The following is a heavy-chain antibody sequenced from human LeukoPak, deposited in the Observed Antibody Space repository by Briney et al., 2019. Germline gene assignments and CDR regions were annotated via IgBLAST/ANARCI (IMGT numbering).Heavy chain of an antibody. CDR2: IGHSGST. CDR1: GVTFSIYW. J-gene: IGHJ4*02. Sequence: PGGSLRLSCAASGVTFSIYWMHWIRQPPGKGLEWIGEIGHSGSTNYNPSLKSRVTMSVDTSKNQFSLKLHTVTAADTAVYYCAREMITDRGGYDSWGQGTLVTVSS. CDR3: AREMITDRGGYDS. D-gene: IGHD3-16*01. V-gene: IGHV4-34*01.